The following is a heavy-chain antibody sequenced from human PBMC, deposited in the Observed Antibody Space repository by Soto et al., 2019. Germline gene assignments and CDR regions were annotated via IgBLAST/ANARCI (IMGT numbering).Heavy chain of an antibody. CDR2: IIPIFGTA. CDR1: GGTFSSYA. J-gene: IGHJ6*02. D-gene: IGHD6-19*01. V-gene: IGHV1-69*06. CDR3: ARGLIAVIPSPIWGMDV. Sequence: SVKVSCKASGGTFSSYAISWVRQAPGQGLEWMGGIIPIFGTANYAQKFQGRVTITADKSTSTAYMELSSLRSEDTAVYYCARGLIAVIPSPIWGMDVSGQGTTVTV.